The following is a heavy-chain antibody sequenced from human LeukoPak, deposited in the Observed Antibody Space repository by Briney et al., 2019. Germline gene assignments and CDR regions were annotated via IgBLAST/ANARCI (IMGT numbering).Heavy chain of an antibody. D-gene: IGHD6-19*01. J-gene: IGHJ4*02. CDR1: GYTFTGYY. CDR3: AKVQSPVAVAGTRFDY. V-gene: IGHV1-8*02. CDR2: MNPNSGNT. Sequence: GASVKVSCKASGYTFTGYYMHWVRQAPGQGLEWMGWMNPNSGNTGYAQEFQGRVTMTRDTSISTAYMELSSLTSEDTAVYYCAKVQSPVAVAGTRFDYWGQGTLVTVSS.